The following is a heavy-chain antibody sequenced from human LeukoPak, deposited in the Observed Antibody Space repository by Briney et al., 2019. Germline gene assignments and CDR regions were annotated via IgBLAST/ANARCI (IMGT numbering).Heavy chain of an antibody. Sequence: GESLKISCKGSGYSFTSYWISWVRQMPGKGLEWMGRIDPSDSYTNYSPSFQGHVTISADKSISTAYLQWSSLKASDTAMYYCARRRHCTSGACEDFDYWGQGTLVTVSS. CDR1: GYSFTSYW. CDR3: ARRRHCTSGACEDFDY. V-gene: IGHV5-10-1*01. J-gene: IGHJ4*02. CDR2: IDPSDSYT. D-gene: IGHD2-8*01.